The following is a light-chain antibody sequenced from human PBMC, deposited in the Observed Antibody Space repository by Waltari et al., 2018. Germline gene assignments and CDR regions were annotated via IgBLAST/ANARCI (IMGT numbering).Light chain of an antibody. CDR2: AAS. V-gene: IGKV1-39*01. CDR3: QQSYSTPYT. J-gene: IGKJ2*01. Sequence: DIQMTQSPSSLSASVGERVTFTCRASQGISDYVNWNRQKPGKAPDLLIYAASSLQSGGESRFSGSGSGTEFTLTISSLQPEDFATYYCQQSYSTPYTFGQGTNLEIK. CDR1: QGISDY.